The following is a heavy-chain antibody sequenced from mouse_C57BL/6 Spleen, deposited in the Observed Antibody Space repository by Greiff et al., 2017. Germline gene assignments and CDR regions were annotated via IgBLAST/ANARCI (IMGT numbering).Heavy chain of an antibody. D-gene: IGHD1-1*01. Sequence: EVKLMESGGGLVKPGGSLKLSCAASGFTFSDYGMHWVRQAPEKGLEWVAYISSGSSTIYYADTVKGRFTISRDNAKNTLFLQMTSLRSEDTAMYYCARDWGTGSSYGFDYWGQGTTLTVSS. CDR3: ARDWGTGSSYGFDY. CDR1: GFTFSDYG. V-gene: IGHV5-17*01. CDR2: ISSGSSTI. J-gene: IGHJ2*01.